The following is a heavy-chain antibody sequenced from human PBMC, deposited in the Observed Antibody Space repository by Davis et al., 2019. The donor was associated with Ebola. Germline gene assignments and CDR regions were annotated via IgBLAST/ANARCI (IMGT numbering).Heavy chain of an antibody. CDR1: GGSISSYY. D-gene: IGHD3-22*01. Sequence: PSETLSLTCTVSGGSISSYYMSWIRQAPGKGLEWVAVIWYDGSNKYYADSVKGRFTISRDNSKNTLYLQMNSLRAEDTAVYYCARDLNYYDSSGYYYSFDYWGQGTLVTVSS. J-gene: IGHJ4*02. CDR2: IWYDGSNK. CDR3: ARDLNYYDSSGYYYSFDY. V-gene: IGHV3-33*08.